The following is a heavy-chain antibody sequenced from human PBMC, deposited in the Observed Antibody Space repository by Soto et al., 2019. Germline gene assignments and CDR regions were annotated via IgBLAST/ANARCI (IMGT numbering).Heavy chain of an antibody. Sequence: QLQLQESGPGLVKPSETLSLTCTVSGGSISSSSYYWGWIRQPPGKGLEWIGSIYYSGSTYYNPSLKSGVTISVDTSKNQFPLQLSSVTAADTAVYYCARLRVRFAPPEICFDYWGQGTLVTVSS. D-gene: IGHD4-17*01. CDR2: IYYSGST. V-gene: IGHV4-39*01. CDR3: ARLRVRFAPPEICFDY. CDR1: GGSISSSSYY. J-gene: IGHJ4*02.